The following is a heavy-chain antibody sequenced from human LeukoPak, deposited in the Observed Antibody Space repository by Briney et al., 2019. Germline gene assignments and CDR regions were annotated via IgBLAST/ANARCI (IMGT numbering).Heavy chain of an antibody. V-gene: IGHV3-53*01. Sequence: PGGSLRLSCAASGFTFSSYAMSWVRQAPGKGLEWVSVIYSGGSTYYADSVKGRFTISRDNSKNTLYLQMNSLRAEDTAVYYCAGGGRGVYWGQGTLVTVSS. CDR1: GFTFSSYA. CDR3: AGGGRGVY. J-gene: IGHJ4*02. D-gene: IGHD3-10*01. CDR2: IYSGGST.